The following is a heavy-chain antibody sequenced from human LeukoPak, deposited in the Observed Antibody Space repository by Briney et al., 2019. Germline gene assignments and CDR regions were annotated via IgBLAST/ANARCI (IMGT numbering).Heavy chain of an antibody. Sequence: GGSLRLSCAASGFIFSSNYMSWVRQAPGKGLEWVSVIYSGGSAYYADSVKGRFTISRDNSKNTLYLQMNSLRAEDTAVYYCARPFSSGYVDASDLWGQGTMVTVSS. D-gene: IGHD3-22*01. CDR2: IYSGGSA. J-gene: IGHJ3*01. V-gene: IGHV3-66*01. CDR3: ARPFSSGYVDASDL. CDR1: GFIFSSNY.